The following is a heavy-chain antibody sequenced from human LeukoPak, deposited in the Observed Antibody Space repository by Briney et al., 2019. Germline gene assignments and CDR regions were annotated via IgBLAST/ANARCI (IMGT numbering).Heavy chain of an antibody. V-gene: IGHV3-7*01. CDR2: IKQDGSET. D-gene: IGHD2-21*01. CDR3: ARSPIAQPRWGYFFDY. Sequence: GGSLRLSCAASGFTFSSCWLGWVRQAPGKGLEWVANIKQDGSETYYVDSVRGRFTISRDNAKNSLHLQMNSLRADDPAVYYCARSPIAQPRWGYFFDYWGQGTLVTVSS. CDR1: GFTFSSCW. J-gene: IGHJ4*02.